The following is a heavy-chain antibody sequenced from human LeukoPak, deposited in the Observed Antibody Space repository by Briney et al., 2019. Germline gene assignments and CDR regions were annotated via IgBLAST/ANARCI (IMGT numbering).Heavy chain of an antibody. CDR2: ISSSSSTI. CDR1: GFTFSSYS. CDR3: AREGQQLTFDY. V-gene: IGHV3-48*01. J-gene: IGHJ4*02. D-gene: IGHD6-13*01. Sequence: GGSLRLSCAASGFTFSSYSMNWVRQAPGKGLEWVSYISSSSSTIYYADSVKGRFTISRDNSKNTLYLQMNSLRAEDTAMYFCAREGQQLTFDYWGQGTLVTVSS.